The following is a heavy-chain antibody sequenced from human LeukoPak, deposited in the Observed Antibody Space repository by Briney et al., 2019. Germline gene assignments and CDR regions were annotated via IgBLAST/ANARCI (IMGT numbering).Heavy chain of an antibody. Sequence: GASVKVSCKAYGYTFTSYGISWVRQAPGQGLEWMGWISAYNGNTNYAQKLQGRVTMTTDTSTSTAYMELRSLRSDDTAVYYCARLSSGGSFNDAFHIWGQGTMVTVSS. D-gene: IGHD2-15*01. CDR3: ARLSSGGSFNDAFHI. CDR1: GYTFTSYG. CDR2: ISAYNGNT. J-gene: IGHJ3*02. V-gene: IGHV1-18*01.